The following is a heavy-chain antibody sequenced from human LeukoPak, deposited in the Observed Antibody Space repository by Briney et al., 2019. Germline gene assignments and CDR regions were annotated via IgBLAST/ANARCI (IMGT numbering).Heavy chain of an antibody. Sequence: SQTLSLTCTVSGGPISSGDYYWSWIRQPPGKGLEWIGYIYYSGSTYYNPSLKSRVTISVDTSKNQFSLKLSSVTAADTAVYYCAVMTTVRYLFDYWGQGTLVTVSS. D-gene: IGHD4-17*01. V-gene: IGHV4-30-4*01. CDR1: GGPISSGDYY. CDR2: IYYSGST. CDR3: AVMTTVRYLFDY. J-gene: IGHJ4*02.